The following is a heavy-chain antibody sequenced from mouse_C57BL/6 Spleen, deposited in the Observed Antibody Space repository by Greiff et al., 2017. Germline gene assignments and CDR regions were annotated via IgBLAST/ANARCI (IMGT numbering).Heavy chain of an antibody. V-gene: IGHV1-5*01. CDR3: TGLLEHAMDD. CDR1: GYTFTSYW. CDR2: IYPGNSDT. Sequence: EVQLQQSGTVLARPGASVKMSCKTSGYTFTSYWMHWVKQRPGQGLEWIGAIYPGNSDTSYNQKFKGKATLTAVTSASTAYMELSSLTNEDSAVYYCTGLLEHAMDDWGQGTSVTVSS. J-gene: IGHJ4*01. D-gene: IGHD2-1*01.